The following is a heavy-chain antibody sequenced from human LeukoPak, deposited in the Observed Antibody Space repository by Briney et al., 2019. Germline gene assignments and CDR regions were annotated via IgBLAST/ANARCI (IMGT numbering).Heavy chain of an antibody. CDR2: IRYDGSNK. V-gene: IGHV3-30*02. CDR3: AKGYADYSNYLFDY. D-gene: IGHD4-11*01. Sequence: GGSLRLSCAASGFTFSSYGMHWVRQAPGKGLEWVAFIRYDGSNKYYADSVKGRFTISRDNSKNTLYLQMNSLRAEDTAVYYCAKGYADYSNYLFDYWGQGTLVTVSS. CDR1: GFTFSSYG. J-gene: IGHJ4*02.